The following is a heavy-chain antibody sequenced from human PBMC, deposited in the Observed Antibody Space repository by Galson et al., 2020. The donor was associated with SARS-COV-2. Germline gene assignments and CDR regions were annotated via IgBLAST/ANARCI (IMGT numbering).Heavy chain of an antibody. Sequence: SETLSLTCTVSGGPIRSSSYYWGRIRQPPGKGLEWIGSIYYSGSTYYNPSLKSRVTISVDTSKNPFSLKLSSVTAADTAVYYCAGEAVAGNYYYYYGMDVWGQGTTVTVSS. V-gene: IGHV4-39*02. CDR3: AGEAVAGNYYYYYGMDV. CDR1: GGPIRSSSYY. J-gene: IGHJ6*02. D-gene: IGHD6-19*01. CDR2: IYYSGST.